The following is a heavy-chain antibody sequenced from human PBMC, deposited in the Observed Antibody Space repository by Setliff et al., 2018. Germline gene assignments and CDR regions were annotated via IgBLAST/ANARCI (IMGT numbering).Heavy chain of an antibody. V-gene: IGHV4-38-2*02. CDR2: MYHSGSV. Sequence: PSETLSLTCTVSGYSISSGYYWGWIRQPPGKGLEWIGNMYHSGSVYYNPSLKSRVTISVDTSKNQFSLKVTSVTAADTADYYCASERESASRQTYFDSWGQGTLVTVSS. D-gene: IGHD2-15*01. CDR1: GYSISSGYY. CDR3: ASERESASRQTYFDS. J-gene: IGHJ4*02.